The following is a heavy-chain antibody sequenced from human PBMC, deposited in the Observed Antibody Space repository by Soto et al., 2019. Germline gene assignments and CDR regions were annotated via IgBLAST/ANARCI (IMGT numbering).Heavy chain of an antibody. Sequence: QMQLVESGGGVVQPGRSLRLSCAASGFTFSTFAMNWVRQAPGKGLEWVSVISYDGSNKYYADSVKGRLTISRDNSKNTLYLQMNSLRTEDTAVYYCASWGSMPGDYWGQGTLVTVSS. CDR3: ASWGSMPGDY. CDR1: GFTFSTFA. V-gene: IGHV3-30-3*01. J-gene: IGHJ4*02. D-gene: IGHD3-16*01. CDR2: ISYDGSNK.